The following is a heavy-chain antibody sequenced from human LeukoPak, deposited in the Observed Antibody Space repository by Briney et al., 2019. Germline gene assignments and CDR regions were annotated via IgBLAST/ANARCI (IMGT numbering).Heavy chain of an antibody. D-gene: IGHD3-22*01. CDR3: ARGAGAYDSSGYYSS. Sequence: SVKVSCKASGGTFSSYAISWVRQAPGQGLEWMGGIIPIFGTANYAQKFQGRVTITADESTSTAYMELSSLRSKDTAVYYCARGAGAYDSSGYYSSWGQGTLVTVSS. J-gene: IGHJ5*02. CDR2: IIPIFGTA. V-gene: IGHV1-69*13. CDR1: GGTFSSYA.